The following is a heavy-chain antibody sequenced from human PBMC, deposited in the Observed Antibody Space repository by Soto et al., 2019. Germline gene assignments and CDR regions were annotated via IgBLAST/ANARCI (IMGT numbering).Heavy chain of an antibody. Sequence: QVQLQESGPGLVKPSQTLSLTCTVSGGSISSGGYYWSWIRQHPGKGLEWIGYIYYSGSTYYNPSLKSRVTISVDTSKNQFSLKLSSVTAADTAVYYCARVVVVVAATPGWFDPWGQGTLVTVSS. D-gene: IGHD2-15*01. CDR2: IYYSGST. CDR3: ARVVVVVAATPGWFDP. V-gene: IGHV4-31*03. J-gene: IGHJ5*02. CDR1: GGSISSGGYY.